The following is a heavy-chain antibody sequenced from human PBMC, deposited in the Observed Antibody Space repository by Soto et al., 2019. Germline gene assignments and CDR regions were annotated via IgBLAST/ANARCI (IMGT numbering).Heavy chain of an antibody. CDR3: TRLGCSSTRCYAGAYYYYGMDV. CDR1: GFTFSGSA. CDR2: IRSKANSYAT. V-gene: IGHV3-73*02. J-gene: IGHJ6*02. Sequence: EVQLVESGGGLVQPGGSLKLSCAASGFTFSGSAMHWVRQASGKGLEWVGRIRSKANSYATAYVASVKGRFTISRDDSKNTAYLQMNSLKTEDTAVYYCTRLGCSSTRCYAGAYYYYGMDVWGQGTTVTVSS. D-gene: IGHD2-2*01.